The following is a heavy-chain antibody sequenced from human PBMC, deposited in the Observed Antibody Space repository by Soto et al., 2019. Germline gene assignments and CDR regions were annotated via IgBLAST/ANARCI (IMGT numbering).Heavy chain of an antibody. CDR2: IIPIFGTA. Sequence: VQLVQSGAEVKKPGYSVKVSCKASGGTFSSYSINWVRQAPGQGLEWMGEIIPIFGTANYAQKFQGRVTITADESTSTAYMELSSLRSEDTAVYYCARDGGRRSGGIDYWGQGTLVTVSS. V-gene: IGHV1-69*01. D-gene: IGHD1-26*01. CDR3: ARDGGRRSGGIDY. CDR1: GGTFSSYS. J-gene: IGHJ4*02.